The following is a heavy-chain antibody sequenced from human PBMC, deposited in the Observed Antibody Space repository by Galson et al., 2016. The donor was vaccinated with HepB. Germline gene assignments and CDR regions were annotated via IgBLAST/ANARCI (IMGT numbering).Heavy chain of an antibody. CDR3: VKGSGPRHFPHWFDP. J-gene: IGHJ5*02. D-gene: IGHD3-10*01. CDR2: TSDDGSLK. CDR1: GFSFSNIA. V-gene: IGHV3-30-3*01. Sequence: SLRLSCAASGFSFSNIAMHWVRQAPGTGLEWVAVTSDDGSLKYYAHSVRGRFTISRDNSKDTLYLQMNSLRAEDTAVYYCVKGSGPRHFPHWFDPWGQGTLVTVSS.